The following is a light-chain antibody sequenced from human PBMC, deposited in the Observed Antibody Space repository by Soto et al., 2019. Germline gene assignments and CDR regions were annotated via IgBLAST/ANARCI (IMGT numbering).Light chain of an antibody. V-gene: IGLV2-14*01. J-gene: IGLJ1*01. Sequence: SAMTPPASVSGSPGQSITISCKGTSSDVGGYNYVAWYQQHPGKAPKLMIYEVSNRPSGVSNRFSGSKSGNTASLTISGLQAEDEADYYCSSYTSSSTYVFGTGTKVTVL. CDR2: EVS. CDR1: SSDVGGYNY. CDR3: SSYTSSSTYV.